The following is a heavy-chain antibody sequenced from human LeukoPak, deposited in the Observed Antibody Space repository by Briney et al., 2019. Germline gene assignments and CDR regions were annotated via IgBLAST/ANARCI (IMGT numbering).Heavy chain of an antibody. CDR1: GGSISSSSYY. J-gene: IGHJ6*02. V-gene: IGHV4-39*07. CDR3: ARVRLRFGELLSSRGYYYGMDV. CDR2: IYYSGST. D-gene: IGHD3-10*01. Sequence: SETLSLTCTVSGGSISSSSYYWGWIRQPPGKGLEWIGSIYYSGSTYYNPSLKSRVTISVDTSKNQFSLKLSSVTAADTAVYYCARVRLRFGELLSSRGYYYGMDVWGQGTTVTVSS.